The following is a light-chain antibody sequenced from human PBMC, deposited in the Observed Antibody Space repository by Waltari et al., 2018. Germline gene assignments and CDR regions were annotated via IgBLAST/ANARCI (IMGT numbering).Light chain of an antibody. CDR1: SSNIGNNY. CDR3: GTWDSSLSAGV. CDR2: ENN. V-gene: IGLV1-51*02. J-gene: IGLJ2*01. Sequence: QSVLTQPPSVSAAPGQKVTISCSGSSSNIGNNYVSWYQQLPGTAPKLLIYENNKRPSGIPDRFSCSKSGTSATLGITGLQTGDEADDYCGTWDSSLSAGVFGGGTKLTVL.